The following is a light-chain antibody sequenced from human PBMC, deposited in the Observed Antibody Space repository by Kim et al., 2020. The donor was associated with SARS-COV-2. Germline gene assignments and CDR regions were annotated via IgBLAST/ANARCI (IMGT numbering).Light chain of an antibody. CDR2: VEGSGRY. CDR1: RGNSSKS. J-gene: IGLJ3*02. V-gene: IGLV4-60*03. CDR3: ETWDTNTGV. Sequence: VKRSGTQRRGNSSKSNAGHQQQPGKAPRYLMKVEGSGRYNKGNVVPTRFSGSGSGADRYLTISNLQAEDEGDYYCETWDTNTGVFGGGTQLTVL.